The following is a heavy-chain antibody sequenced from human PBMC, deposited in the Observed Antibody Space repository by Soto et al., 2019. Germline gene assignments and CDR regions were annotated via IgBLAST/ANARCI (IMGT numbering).Heavy chain of an antibody. CDR2: FIISSFYI. V-gene: IGHV3-21*01. D-gene: IGHD3-9*01. CDR1: GFTFSSYS. CDR3: ARGQYYDILTGYYTRAFDI. J-gene: IGHJ3*02. Sequence: GGSLRLSCAASGFTFSSYSMNWVRQAPGNVLDCVSSFIISSFYIYYADSVKGRFTISRDNAKNSLFLKMNSLRAEDTALFYCARGQYYDILTGYYTRAFDIWGQGTMVTVSS.